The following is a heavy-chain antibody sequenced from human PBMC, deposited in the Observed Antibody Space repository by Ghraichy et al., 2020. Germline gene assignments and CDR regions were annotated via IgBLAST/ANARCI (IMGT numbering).Heavy chain of an antibody. CDR1: GGSISGSTFY. CDR3: SRLIDY. J-gene: IGHJ4*02. CDR2: IYYSGHT. Sequence: SQTLSLTCTVSGGSISGSTFYWGWIRQTPGKGLEWIGAIYYSGHTYYTSSLKSRATISVDTSKNQFSLRLTSVTAADTAVYYCSRLIDYWGQGTLVTFSS. V-gene: IGHV4-39*01.